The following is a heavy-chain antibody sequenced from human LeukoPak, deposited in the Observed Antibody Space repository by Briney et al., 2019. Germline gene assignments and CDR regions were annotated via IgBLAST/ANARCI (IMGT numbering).Heavy chain of an antibody. CDR3: ARGYSSSSPFDY. J-gene: IGHJ4*02. D-gene: IGHD6-6*01. V-gene: IGHV4-39*07. CDR2: IYYSGST. Sequence: SETLSLTCTVSGGSISSSSYYWGWIRQPPGKGLEWIGSIYYSGSTNYNPSLKSRVTISVDTSKNQFSLKLSSVTAADTAVYYCARGYSSSSPFDYWGQGTLVTVSS. CDR1: GGSISSSSYY.